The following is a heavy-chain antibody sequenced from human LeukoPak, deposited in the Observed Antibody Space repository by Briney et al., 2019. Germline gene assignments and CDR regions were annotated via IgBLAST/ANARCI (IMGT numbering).Heavy chain of an antibody. V-gene: IGHV1-2*02. J-gene: IGHJ4*02. CDR2: INPNSGGT. D-gene: IGHD3-22*01. CDR1: GYTFTGYY. CDR3: ARAVDYYDSSGYYPLPKSFDY. Sequence: ASVKVSCKASGYTFTGYYMHWVRQAPGQGLEWMGWINPNSGGTNYAQKFQGRVTITADESTSTAYMELSSLRSEDTAVYYCARAVDYYDSSGYYPLPKSFDYWGQGTLVTVSS.